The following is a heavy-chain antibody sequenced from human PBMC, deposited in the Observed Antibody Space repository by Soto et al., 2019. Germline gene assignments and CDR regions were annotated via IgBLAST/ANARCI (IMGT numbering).Heavy chain of an antibody. Sequence: EVQLVESGGGLVKPGESLRLSCAASGFTFTNAWMNWVRQAPGKGLEWVGRIKSKTDGGRIDYAAPVKGRFTISRDDSKNTLYLQMDSLKTEDTAVYYCTPRYNRYDYFDYWGQGTLVTVSS. CDR1: GFTFTNAW. V-gene: IGHV3-15*07. CDR3: TPRYNRYDYFDY. CDR2: IKSKTDGGRI. J-gene: IGHJ4*02. D-gene: IGHD5-12*01.